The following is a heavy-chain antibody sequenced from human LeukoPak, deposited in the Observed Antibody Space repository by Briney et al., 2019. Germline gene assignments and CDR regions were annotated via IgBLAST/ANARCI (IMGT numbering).Heavy chain of an antibody. V-gene: IGHV3-33*01. D-gene: IGHD5-24*01. CDR3: ASLRRDGSLDY. Sequence: GGSLRLSCAASGFTFSTYGMHWVRQAPGKGLEWVAVIWYDGSNKYYADSVKGRFTISRDNSKNTLYLQMNSLRAEDTAVYNCASLRRDGSLDYWGQGTLVTVSS. J-gene: IGHJ4*02. CDR1: GFTFSTYG. CDR2: IWYDGSNK.